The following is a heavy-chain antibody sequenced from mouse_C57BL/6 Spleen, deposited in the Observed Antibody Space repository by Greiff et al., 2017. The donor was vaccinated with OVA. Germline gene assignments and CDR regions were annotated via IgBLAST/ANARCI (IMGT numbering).Heavy chain of an antibody. J-gene: IGHJ1*03. D-gene: IGHD1-1*01. CDR1: GYSITSGYY. CDR2: ISYDGSN. Sequence: EVKLVESGPGLVKPSQSLSLTCSVTGYSITSGYYWNWIRQFPGNKLEWMGYISYDGSNNYNPSLKNRISITRDTSKNQFFLKLNSVTTEDTATYYCARFGVEGSWYFDVWGTGTTVTVSS. V-gene: IGHV3-6*01. CDR3: ARFGVEGSWYFDV.